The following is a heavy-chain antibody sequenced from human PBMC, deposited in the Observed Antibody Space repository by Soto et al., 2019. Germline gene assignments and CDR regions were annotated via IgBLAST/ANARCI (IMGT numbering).Heavy chain of an antibody. Sequence: GASVKVSCKASGGTFSSYAISWVRQAPGQGLEWMGGIIPIFGTANYAQKFQGRVTITADESTSTAYMELSSLRSEDTAVYYCARDRSSSWYEDSSYYYYGMDVWGQGTTVTVSS. CDR3: ARDRSSSWYEDSSYYYYGMDV. CDR1: GGTFSSYA. CDR2: IIPIFGTA. D-gene: IGHD6-13*01. J-gene: IGHJ6*02. V-gene: IGHV1-69*13.